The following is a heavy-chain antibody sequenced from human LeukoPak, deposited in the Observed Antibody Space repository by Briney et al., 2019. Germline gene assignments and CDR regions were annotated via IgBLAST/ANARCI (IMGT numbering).Heavy chain of an antibody. D-gene: IGHD3-22*01. CDR2: ISYNNNYI. CDR1: GFTFSSHG. Sequence: GGSLRLSCAGSGFTFSSHGMNWVRQAPGKGLEWVSFISYNNNYIFYADSVKGRFTISRDNAKNSLYLQMNSLRAEDTAVYYCARADYYETSGPFGYWGEGTLVIVSS. J-gene: IGHJ4*02. V-gene: IGHV3-21*01. CDR3: ARADYYETSGPFGY.